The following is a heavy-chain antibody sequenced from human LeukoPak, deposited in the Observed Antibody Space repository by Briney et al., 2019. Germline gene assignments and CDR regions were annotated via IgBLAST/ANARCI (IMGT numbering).Heavy chain of an antibody. CDR2: ISGSGSST. V-gene: IGHV3-23*01. CDR3: ARDVTTSVVVAASFFDY. D-gene: IGHD2-15*01. CDR1: GFTFSSVA. Sequence: RRSLRLSCAVSGFTFSSVAMSWVRQAAGNGLEWDSAISGSGSSTYYANSVKGRLTISRDNSKNTLYLQMNSLRAEDTAVYYCARDVTTSVVVAASFFDYWGQGTLVPVSS. J-gene: IGHJ4*02.